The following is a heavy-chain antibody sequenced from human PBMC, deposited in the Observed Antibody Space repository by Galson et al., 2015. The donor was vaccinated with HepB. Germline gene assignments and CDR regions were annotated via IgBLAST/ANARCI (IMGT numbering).Heavy chain of an antibody. CDR3: ARDSGPTSVLLWFGESKHTSDAFDI. V-gene: IGHV3-74*01. J-gene: IGHJ3*02. CDR2: INSDGSST. D-gene: IGHD3-10*01. Sequence: SLRLSCAASGFTFSSYWMHWVRQAPGKGLVWVSRINSDGSSTSYADSVKGRFTISRDNAKNTLYLRMNSLRAEDTAVYYCARDSGPTSVLLWFGESKHTSDAFDIWGQGTMVTVSS. CDR1: GFTFSSYW.